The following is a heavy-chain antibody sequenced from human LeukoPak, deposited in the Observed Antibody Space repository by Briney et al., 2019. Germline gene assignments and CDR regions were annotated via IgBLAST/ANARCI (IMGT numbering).Heavy chain of an antibody. Sequence: PSETPSLTCIVSSGSINNHYWSWIRQPPGKGLEWIGYIYDSWNTNYNPSLQSRVTISMDASRNQFSLNLTSVTAADTAVYYCARDQIGYGLDYWGQGTLVTVSS. CDR1: SGSINNHY. D-gene: IGHD5-18*01. V-gene: IGHV4-59*11. CDR3: ARDQIGYGLDY. CDR2: IYDSWNT. J-gene: IGHJ4*02.